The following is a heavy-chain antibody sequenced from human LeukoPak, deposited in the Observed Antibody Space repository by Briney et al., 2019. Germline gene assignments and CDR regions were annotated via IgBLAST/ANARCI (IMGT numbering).Heavy chain of an antibody. CDR2: ISSSGSTI. V-gene: IGHV3-48*03. Sequence: GGSLRLSCAASGFTFSSYEMNWVRQAPGKGLEWVSYISSSGSTIYYADSVKGRFTISRDNAKNSLYLQMNSLRAEDTAVYYCARVQRRLLWFGELDYYMDVWGKGTTVTISS. D-gene: IGHD3-10*01. CDR1: GFTFSSYE. J-gene: IGHJ6*03. CDR3: ARVQRRLLWFGELDYYMDV.